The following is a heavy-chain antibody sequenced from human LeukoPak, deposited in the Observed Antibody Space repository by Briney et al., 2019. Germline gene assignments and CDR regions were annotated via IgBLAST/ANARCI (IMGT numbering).Heavy chain of an antibody. D-gene: IGHD2-21*02. J-gene: IGHJ4*02. CDR2: INSSGTSI. CDR3: ARGGAYCGGDCYPYYFDY. Sequence: PGGSLRLSCEASGFTFSTYEMNWVRQAPGKGLEWVSYINSSGTSIYYVDSVKGRFTISRDNAKNSLYLQMNSLRAEDTAVYYCARGGAYCGGDCYPYYFDYWGQGTLVTVSS. CDR1: GFTFSTYE. V-gene: IGHV3-48*03.